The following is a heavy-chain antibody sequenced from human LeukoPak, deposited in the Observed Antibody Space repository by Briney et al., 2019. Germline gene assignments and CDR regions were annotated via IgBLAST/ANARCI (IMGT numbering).Heavy chain of an antibody. CDR3: ARDGSSVSSGWYMADY. D-gene: IGHD6-19*01. CDR2: ISYDGSNR. Sequence: PGGSLRLSCAASGFTFSSYAMHWVRQAPGKRLEWVAVISYDGSNRYYADSVKGRFTISRDNSKNTLYLQMNSLRAEDTAVYYCARDGSSVSSGWYMADYWGQGTLVTVSS. V-gene: IGHV3-30*04. CDR1: GFTFSSYA. J-gene: IGHJ4*02.